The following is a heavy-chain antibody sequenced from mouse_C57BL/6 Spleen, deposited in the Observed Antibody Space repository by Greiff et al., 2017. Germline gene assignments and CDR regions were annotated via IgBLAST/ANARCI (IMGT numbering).Heavy chain of an antibody. CDR1: GYTFTSYW. J-gene: IGHJ2*01. CDR2: IDPNCGGT. CDR3: AREWDYDRFDY. D-gene: IGHD2-4*01. Sequence: VQLQQPGAELVKPGASVKLSCKASGYTFTSYWMPWVKPRPGRGLEWIGGIDPNCGGTTYNEKFKSKATLTVDKPSSTAYMQLSSLTSEDSAVYYCAREWDYDRFDYWGQGTTLTVSS. V-gene: IGHV1-72*01.